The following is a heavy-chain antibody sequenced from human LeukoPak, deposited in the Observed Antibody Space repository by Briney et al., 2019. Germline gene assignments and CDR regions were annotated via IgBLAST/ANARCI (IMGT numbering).Heavy chain of an antibody. CDR3: ARFTGTTETVDY. CDR2: IYYSGST. V-gene: IGHV4-31*03. Sequence: SQTLSLTCTVSGGTISSGGYYWSWIRQHPGKGLEWIGYIYYSGSTYYNPSLKSRVTISVDTSKNQFSLKLSSVTAADTAVYYCARFTGTTETVDYWGQGTLVTVSS. CDR1: GGTISSGGYY. D-gene: IGHD4-17*01. J-gene: IGHJ4*02.